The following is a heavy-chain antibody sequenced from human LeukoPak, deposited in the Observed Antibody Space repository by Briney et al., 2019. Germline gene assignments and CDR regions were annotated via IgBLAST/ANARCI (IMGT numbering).Heavy chain of an antibody. CDR1: GGSISSGGYS. Sequence: PSQTLSLTCAVSGGSISSGGYSWSWIRQPPGKGLEWIGYIYHSGSTYYNPSLKSRVTISVDRSKNQFSLKLSSVTAADTAVYYCARTHSSSWYNYFDYWGQGTLVTVSS. J-gene: IGHJ4*02. V-gene: IGHV4-30-2*01. CDR2: IYHSGST. D-gene: IGHD6-13*01. CDR3: ARTHSSSWYNYFDY.